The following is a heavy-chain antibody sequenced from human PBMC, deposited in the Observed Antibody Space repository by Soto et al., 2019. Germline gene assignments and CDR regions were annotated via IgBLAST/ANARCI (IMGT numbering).Heavy chain of an antibody. CDR2: ISGSGDST. CDR1: GFTFSNYA. V-gene: IGHV3-23*01. CDR3: AKDKSGTTAFDI. Sequence: LRLSCAASGFTFSNYALTWVRQAPGKWLEWVSGISGSGDSTYYADSVKGRFTISRDNSKSTLYLRMNSLRVEDTAVYYCAKDKSGTTAFDIWGQGTMVTVSS. D-gene: IGHD1-1*01. J-gene: IGHJ3*02.